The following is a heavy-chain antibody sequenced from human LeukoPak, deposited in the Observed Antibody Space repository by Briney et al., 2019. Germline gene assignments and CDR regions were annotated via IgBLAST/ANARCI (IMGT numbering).Heavy chain of an antibody. CDR3: ARPHPSDTSGWSNPYFDK. CDR2: ISYEGSNT. V-gene: IGHV3-30*04. Sequence: QAGGSLRLSCAASGFTFSNYVILWLRQAPGRGREWVALISYEGSNTWYADSVKGRFTISRDNSKNTLYLQMTSLGVEDTALYYCARPHPSDTSGWSNPYFDKWGQGTLVTVSS. J-gene: IGHJ4*02. CDR1: GFTFSNYV. D-gene: IGHD3-22*01.